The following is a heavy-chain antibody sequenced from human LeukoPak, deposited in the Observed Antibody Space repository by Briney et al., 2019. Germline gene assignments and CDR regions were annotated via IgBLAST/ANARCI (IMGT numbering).Heavy chain of an antibody. V-gene: IGHV4-59*01. CDR3: ARAHCSSTSCYAGRGWFDP. J-gene: IGHJ5*02. Sequence: SSETLSLTCTVPGGSISSYYWSWIRQPPGKGLEWIGYIYYSGSTNYNPSLKSRVTISVATSKNQFSLKLSSVTAADTAVYYCARAHCSSTSCYAGRGWFDPWGQGTLVTVSS. CDR1: GGSISSYY. D-gene: IGHD2-2*01. CDR2: IYYSGST.